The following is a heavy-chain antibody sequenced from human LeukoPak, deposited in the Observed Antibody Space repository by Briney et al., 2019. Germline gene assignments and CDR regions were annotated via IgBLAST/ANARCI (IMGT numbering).Heavy chain of an antibody. D-gene: IGHD5-24*01. Sequence: SETLFLTCTVSGGSISSYYWSWIRQPPGKGLEWIGYIYYSGSTNYNPSLKSRVTISVDMSKNQFSLKLTSVTAADTAVYYCARRRVDGYTDYWGQGTLVTVSS. CDR3: ARRRVDGYTDY. J-gene: IGHJ4*02. CDR2: IYYSGST. V-gene: IGHV4-59*08. CDR1: GGSISSYY.